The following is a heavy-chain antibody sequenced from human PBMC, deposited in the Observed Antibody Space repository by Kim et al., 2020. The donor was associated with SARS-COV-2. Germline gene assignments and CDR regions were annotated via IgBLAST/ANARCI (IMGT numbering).Heavy chain of an antibody. Sequence: SETLSLTCTVSGGSMRNYHWSCIRQPPGKGLEWIGNIYYSGNTNYNPSLKSRVTILIDTSKQKFSLKVRFVTAADTAVYYCARLPDYWGQGNLVTVSS. J-gene: IGHJ4*02. CDR3: ARLPDY. CDR1: GGSMRNYH. V-gene: IGHV4-59*01. CDR2: IYYSGNT.